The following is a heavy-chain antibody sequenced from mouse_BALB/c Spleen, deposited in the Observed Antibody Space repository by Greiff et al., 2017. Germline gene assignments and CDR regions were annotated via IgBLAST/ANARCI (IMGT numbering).Heavy chain of an antibody. D-gene: IGHD2-1*01. CDR3: ARFIYYDYYAMDD. CDR1: GFNIKDTY. J-gene: IGHJ4*01. CDR2: IDPANGNT. V-gene: IGHV14-3*02. Sequence: VQLKESGAELVKPGASVKLSCTASGFNIKDTYMHWVKQRPEQGLEWIGRIDPANGNTKYDPKFQGKATITADTSSNTAYLQLSSLTSEDTAVYYCARFIYYDYYAMDDGGQGTSVTVSS.